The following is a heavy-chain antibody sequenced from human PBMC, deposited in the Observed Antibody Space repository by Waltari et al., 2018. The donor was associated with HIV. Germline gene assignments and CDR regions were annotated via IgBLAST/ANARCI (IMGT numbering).Heavy chain of an antibody. CDR1: RSSFSSYW. D-gene: IGHD2-21*01. CDR3: ARDKVIFDI. CDR2: IKQDGSEK. Sequence: EVQLVESGGGLVQPGGSLRLSCATSRSSFSSYWMTWVRQAPGKGREWVANIKQDGSEKYYVYSVKGRFTISRDNAKNSLSLQMNSLRAEDTAVYYCARDKVIFDIWGQGTMVTVSS. V-gene: IGHV3-7*04. J-gene: IGHJ3*02.